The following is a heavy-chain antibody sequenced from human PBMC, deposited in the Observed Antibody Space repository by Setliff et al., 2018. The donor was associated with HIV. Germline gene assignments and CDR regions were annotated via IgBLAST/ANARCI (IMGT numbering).Heavy chain of an antibody. CDR2: VRGIAYGGTT. Sequence: SCTASGFSIDDYAMNWFRQAPGRGLEWVGLVRGIAYGGTTEYAASVRGRFTISRDDSKNIAYLQMNSLKTEDTAVYFCTRGMRPMVKRVPFDYWGQGTLVTVSS. CDR1: GFSIDDYA. V-gene: IGHV3-49*03. CDR3: TRGMRPMVKRVPFDY. D-gene: IGHD2-15*01. J-gene: IGHJ4*02.